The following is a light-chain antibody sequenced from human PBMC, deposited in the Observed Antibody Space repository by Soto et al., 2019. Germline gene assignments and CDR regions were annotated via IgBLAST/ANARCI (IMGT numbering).Light chain of an antibody. CDR3: QQYNNWPPKQYT. J-gene: IGKJ2*01. CDR1: QSVSSN. CDR2: GAS. Sequence: EIVMTQSPATLSVSPGERATLSCRASQSVSSNLAWYQHKPGQAPRLLIYGASTRATGIPARFRASGSGTEFSVTISSLQSEDFAVCYCQQYNNWPPKQYTFGQGTKLEIK. V-gene: IGKV3-15*01.